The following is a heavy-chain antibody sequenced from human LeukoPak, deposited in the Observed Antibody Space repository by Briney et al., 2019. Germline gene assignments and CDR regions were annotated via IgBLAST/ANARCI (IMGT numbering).Heavy chain of an antibody. Sequence: ASVKVSCKASGYTFTSYDINWVRQATGQGLEWMGWMNPNSGNTGYAQKFQGRVTMTRDTSTSTVYMELSSLRSEDTAVYYCARDSPYDSSGYYRNDAFDIWGQGTMVTVSS. CDR1: GYTFTSYD. D-gene: IGHD3-22*01. J-gene: IGHJ3*02. CDR3: ARDSPYDSSGYYRNDAFDI. CDR2: MNPNSGNT. V-gene: IGHV1-8*02.